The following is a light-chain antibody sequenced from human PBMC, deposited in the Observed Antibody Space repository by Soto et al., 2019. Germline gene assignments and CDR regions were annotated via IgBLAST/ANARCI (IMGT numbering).Light chain of an antibody. CDR3: VSYTSSTTHV. Sequence: ISNSATSRDVGGSNFVSLYQQHPGKPPKLIIYDVANRPSGVSNRFSGSKSGSTASLIISRLQTEDEADYYCVSYTSSTTHVFGSGTKVTVL. V-gene: IGLV2-14*03. J-gene: IGLJ1*01. CDR1: SRDVGGSNF. CDR2: DVA.